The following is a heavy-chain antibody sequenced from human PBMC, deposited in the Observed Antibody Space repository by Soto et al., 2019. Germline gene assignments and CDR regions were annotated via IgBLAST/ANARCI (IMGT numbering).Heavy chain of an antibody. Sequence: ASVKVSCTASGYTFTGYYMHWVRQAPGQGLEWMGWINPNSGGTNYAQKFQGWVTMTRDTSISTAYMELSRLRSDDTAVYYCARADGYDRKGAFDIWGQGTMVTVSS. CDR3: ARADGYDRKGAFDI. D-gene: IGHD5-12*01. J-gene: IGHJ3*02. CDR2: INPNSGGT. CDR1: GYTFTGYY. V-gene: IGHV1-2*04.